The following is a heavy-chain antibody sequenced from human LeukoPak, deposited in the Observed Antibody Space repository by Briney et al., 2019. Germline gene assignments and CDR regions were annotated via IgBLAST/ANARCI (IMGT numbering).Heavy chain of an antibody. J-gene: IGHJ4*02. Sequence: GESLKISCKGSGYSFTSYWIAWVRQMPGKGLEWMGSFYPGDSSTKYSPSLQGQVTISADKSISTAYLQWRSLKASDTAIYYCARRFSTSWYFDSWGQGTLVTVSS. CDR3: ARRFSTSWYFDS. V-gene: IGHV5-51*01. CDR2: FYPGDSST. D-gene: IGHD6-13*01. CDR1: GYSFTSYW.